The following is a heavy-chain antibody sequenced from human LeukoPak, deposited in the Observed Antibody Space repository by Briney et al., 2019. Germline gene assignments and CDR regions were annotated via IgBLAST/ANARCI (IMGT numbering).Heavy chain of an antibody. CDR3: ARMRVRDIGDY. Sequence: PGGSLRLSCVACGFTVSSNYMSWGRQAPGKGLEWVSVIYSGGSTYYADSVKGRFTISRDISKNTLYLQMNSLRAEDTAVYYCARMRVRDIGDYWGQGTLVTVSS. V-gene: IGHV3-53*01. CDR2: IYSGGST. CDR1: GFTVSSNY. J-gene: IGHJ4*02. D-gene: IGHD2-15*01.